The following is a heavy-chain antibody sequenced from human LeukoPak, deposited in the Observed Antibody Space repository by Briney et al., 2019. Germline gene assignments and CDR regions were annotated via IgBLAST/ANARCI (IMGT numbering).Heavy chain of an antibody. CDR2: TSGSGGST. Sequence: PGGSLRLSCAASGFTFSSYAMSWVRQAPGKGLEWVSATSGSGGSTYYADSVKGRFTISRDNSKNTLYLQMNSLRAEDTAVYYCAKGIGRPYDFWSGYSYYFDYWGQGTLVTVSS. J-gene: IGHJ4*02. D-gene: IGHD3-3*01. CDR3: AKGIGRPYDFWSGYSYYFDY. CDR1: GFTFSSYA. V-gene: IGHV3-23*01.